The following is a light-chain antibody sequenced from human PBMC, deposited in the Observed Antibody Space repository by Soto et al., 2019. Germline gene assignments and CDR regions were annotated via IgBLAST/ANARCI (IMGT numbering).Light chain of an antibody. V-gene: IGLV2-23*01. CDR1: SGDIGTYNL. CDR3: CSYAGRSTVI. J-gene: IGLJ2*01. CDR2: EGN. Sequence: QSVLTQPASVSGSPGQSITISCTGTSGDIGTYNLVSWYQQHPGRAPKLIIFEGNKRPSGVSNRFSASKSGNTASLAVSGLQAEDEADYHRCSYAGRSTVICGGGTKVTVL.